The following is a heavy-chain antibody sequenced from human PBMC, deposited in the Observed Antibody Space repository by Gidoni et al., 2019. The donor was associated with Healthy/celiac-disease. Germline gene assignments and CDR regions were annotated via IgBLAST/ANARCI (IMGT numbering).Heavy chain of an antibody. CDR2: IYYSGST. J-gene: IGHJ4*02. Sequence: QVQLQESGPGLVKPSQTLSLTCTVSGGSISSGDYYWSWIRQPPGKGLEWIGYIYYSGSTYYNPSLKSRVTISVDTSKNQFSLKLSSVTAADTAVYYCAPVTFGGVIASGFGYWGQGTLVTVSS. CDR1: GGSISSGDYY. CDR3: APVTFGGVIASGFGY. D-gene: IGHD3-16*02. V-gene: IGHV4-30-4*01.